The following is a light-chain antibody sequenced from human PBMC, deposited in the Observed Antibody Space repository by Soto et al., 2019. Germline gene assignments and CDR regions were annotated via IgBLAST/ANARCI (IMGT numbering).Light chain of an antibody. CDR3: QHNSYGT. V-gene: IGKV1-5*01. Sequence: DIQMTQSPSTLSASIGDRVTITCRASESIRTWLAWYQHKPGRAPKLLIFDASSLESGVPSRFSGNGSGTEFTLTISSLQPDDFATYYCQHNSYGTFGQGTKVDIK. J-gene: IGKJ1*01. CDR2: DAS. CDR1: ESIRTW.